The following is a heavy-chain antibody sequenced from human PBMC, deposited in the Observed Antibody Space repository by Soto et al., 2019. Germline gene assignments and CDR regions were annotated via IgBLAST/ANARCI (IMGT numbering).Heavy chain of an antibody. CDR3: ARQRVIPATPTNGFET. CDR1: GDSVSSSTYY. J-gene: IGHJ5*02. Sequence: QLHLQESGPGLVKPSETLSLTCTVSGDSVSSSTYYWAWIRQPPGRRLQWIGTIFSRGDTYYNPSLKSRLTLSVHTSNNQFSLILNSVTAADTALYYCARQRVIPATPTNGFETWGQGTLVTVSS. V-gene: IGHV4-39*01. CDR2: IFSRGDT. D-gene: IGHD2-15*01.